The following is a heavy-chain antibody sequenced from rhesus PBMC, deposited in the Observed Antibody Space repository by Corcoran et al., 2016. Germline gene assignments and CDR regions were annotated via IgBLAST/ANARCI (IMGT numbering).Heavy chain of an antibody. D-gene: IGHD1-26*01. J-gene: IGHJ4*01. CDR2: ISGSSVST. Sequence: QVQLQESGPGLVKPSETLSLTCAVSGYSLSSGYYWGWIRQPPGKGLEYIGYISGSSVSTYYNPSLKSRVTISKDMSKNQFSLKLSSVTAADTAVYYCARQNNWNYVGYFDYWGQGVLVTVSS. CDR3: ARQNNWNYVGYFDY. V-gene: IGHV4-99*01. CDR1: GYSLSSGYY.